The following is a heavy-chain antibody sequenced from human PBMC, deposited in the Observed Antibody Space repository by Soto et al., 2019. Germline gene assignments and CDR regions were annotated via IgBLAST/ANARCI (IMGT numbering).Heavy chain of an antibody. CDR3: ARGEVGSGSPGVSLMGDY. Sequence: GASVRVSCKASGYTFTSYAMHWVRQAPGQRLEWMGWINAGNGNTKYSQKFQGRVTITRDTSAGTAYMELSSLRSEDTAVYYCARGEVGSGSPGVSLMGDYWGQGTLVTVSS. J-gene: IGHJ4*02. CDR1: GYTFTSYA. CDR2: INAGNGNT. D-gene: IGHD3-10*01. V-gene: IGHV1-3*01.